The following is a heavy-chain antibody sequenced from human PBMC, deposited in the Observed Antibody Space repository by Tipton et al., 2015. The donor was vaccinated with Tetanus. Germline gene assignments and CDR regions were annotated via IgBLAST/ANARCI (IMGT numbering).Heavy chain of an antibody. CDR1: GFSLSDYW. V-gene: IGHV3-11*04. Sequence: GSLRLSCAASGFSLSDYWMSWIRQTPGKGLEWVAYISASGHPIFYTDSVKGRFTISTDNTKNHLYLQMNSLRDDDTATYYCVRRGEARANWFDSWGQGTLVTVNS. D-gene: IGHD2-21*01. CDR2: ISASGHPI. J-gene: IGHJ5*01. CDR3: VRRGEARANWFDS.